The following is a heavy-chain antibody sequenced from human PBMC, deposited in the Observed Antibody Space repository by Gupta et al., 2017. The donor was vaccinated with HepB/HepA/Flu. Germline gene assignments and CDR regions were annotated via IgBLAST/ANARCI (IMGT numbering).Heavy chain of an antibody. CDR3: TTEITGTTPNLYYYYYYYMDV. V-gene: IGHV3-15*01. J-gene: IGHJ6*03. D-gene: IGHD1-7*01. Sequence: EVQLVESGGGLVKPGGSLRLSCAASGFTFSNAWMSWVRQAPGKGLEWVGRIKSKTDGGTTDYAAPVKGRFTISRDDSKNTLYLQMNSLKTEDTAVYYRTTEITGTTPNLYYYYYYYMDVWGKGTTVTVSS. CDR2: IKSKTDGGTT. CDR1: GFTFSNAW.